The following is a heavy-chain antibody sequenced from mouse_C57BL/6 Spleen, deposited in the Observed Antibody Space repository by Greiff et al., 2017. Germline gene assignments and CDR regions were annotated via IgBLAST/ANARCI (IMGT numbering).Heavy chain of an antibody. CDR3: ARRDSDYAMDY. V-gene: IGHV1-7*01. CDR2: INPSSGYT. J-gene: IGHJ4*01. Sequence: VPRVESGAELAKPGASVKLSCKASGYTFTSYWMHWVKQRPGPGLGWIGYINPSSGYTKYNQQFKDKATLTADKSSSTAYMQLSSLTDEDSAVYDCARRDSDYAMDYWGQGTSRTVSS. CDR1: GYTFTSYW.